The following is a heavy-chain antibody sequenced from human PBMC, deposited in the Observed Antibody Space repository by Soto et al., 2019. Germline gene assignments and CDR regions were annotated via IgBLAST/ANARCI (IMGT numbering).Heavy chain of an antibody. CDR3: ARISVASRYMDV. J-gene: IGHJ6*03. CDR2: FYYSGST. Sequence: QLQLEESGPGLVKPSETLSLTCTVSGGSISSSSYYWGWIRQSPGKGLERIGSFYYSGSTYYSPSLGRRVTISGDTSRKQSSLRLSSVTAADTAVYYCARISVASRYMDVWGKGTTVTVSS. V-gene: IGHV4-39*01. CDR1: GGSISSSSYY. D-gene: IGHD5-12*01.